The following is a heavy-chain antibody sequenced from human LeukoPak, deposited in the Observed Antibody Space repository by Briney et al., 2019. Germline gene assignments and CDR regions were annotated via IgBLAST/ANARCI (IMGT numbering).Heavy chain of an antibody. J-gene: IGHJ5*02. V-gene: IGHV3-7*01. Sequence: QTGGSLRLSCAASGFTFSSYWMSWVRQAPGKGLEWVANIKQDGSEKYYVDSVKGRFTISRDNAKNSLYLQMNSLRAEDTAVYYCASGSDYYDSSGYYTWGQGTLVTVSS. D-gene: IGHD3-22*01. CDR2: IKQDGSEK. CDR3: ASGSDYYDSSGYYT. CDR1: GFTFSSYW.